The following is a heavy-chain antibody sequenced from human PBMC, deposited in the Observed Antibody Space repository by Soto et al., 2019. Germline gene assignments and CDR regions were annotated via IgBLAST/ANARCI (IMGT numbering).Heavy chain of an antibody. CDR3: ARQDIVATDSFDD. Sequence: SETLSLTCTVSGGSISSSSYYWGWIRQPPGKGLEWIGSIYYSGSTYYNPSLKSRVTISVDTSKNQFSLKLSSVTAAGTAVYYCARQDIVATDSFDDWGQGTRVTVSS. CDR1: GGSISSSSYY. D-gene: IGHD5-12*01. V-gene: IGHV4-39*01. J-gene: IGHJ4*02. CDR2: IYYSGST.